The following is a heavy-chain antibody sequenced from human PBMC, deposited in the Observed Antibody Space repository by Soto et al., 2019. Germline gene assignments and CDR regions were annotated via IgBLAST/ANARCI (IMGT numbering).Heavy chain of an antibody. CDR1: GYSFTSYW. D-gene: IGHD5-12*01. J-gene: IGHJ6*02. CDR2: IYPGDSDT. CDR3: ARHMVGHSGYDKKRSHYYYGMDV. Sequence: GESVKISCXGSGYSFTSYWIGWVRQMPGKGLEWMGIIYPGDSDTRYSPSFQGQVTISADKSISTAYLQWSSLKASDTAMYYCARHMVGHSGYDKKRSHYYYGMDVWGQGTAVTVSS. V-gene: IGHV5-51*01.